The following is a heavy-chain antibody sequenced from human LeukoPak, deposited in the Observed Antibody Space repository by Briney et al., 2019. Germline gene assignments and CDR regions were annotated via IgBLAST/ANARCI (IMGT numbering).Heavy chain of an antibody. CDR3: ARGNKRAVFSHYYMNV. Sequence: SETLSHTCAVYGGSFSGYYWSWIRQPPGKGLEWIGYIYYSGSTNYNPSLKSRVTISVDTSKNQFSLKLSSVTAADTAVYYCARGNKRAVFSHYYMNVWGKGTTVTVSS. CDR1: GGSFSGYY. D-gene: IGHD3-9*01. CDR2: IYYSGST. V-gene: IGHV4-59*01. J-gene: IGHJ6*03.